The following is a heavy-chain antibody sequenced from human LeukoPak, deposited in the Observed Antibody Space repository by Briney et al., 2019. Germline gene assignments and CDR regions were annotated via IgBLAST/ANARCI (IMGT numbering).Heavy chain of an antibody. CDR2: IYYSGST. Sequence: SETLSLTCTVSGGSISSYYWSWIRQPPGKGLEWIGYIYYSGSTNYNPSLKSRVTISVDTSKNQFSLKLSSVTAADTAVYYCARGFYYDFWSGYFPFDYWGQGTLVTVPS. CDR3: ARGFYYDFWSGYFPFDY. V-gene: IGHV4-59*01. CDR1: GGSISSYY. D-gene: IGHD3-3*01. J-gene: IGHJ4*02.